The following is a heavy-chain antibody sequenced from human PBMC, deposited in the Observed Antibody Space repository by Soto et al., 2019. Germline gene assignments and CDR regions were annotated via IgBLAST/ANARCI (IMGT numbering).Heavy chain of an antibody. Sequence: VEMVQSGAEVKKPGASVRVSCKASGYTFTDYFIHWVRQAPGRGLEWMGWINPNSGGTNYAQKFQGRVTMTRDTSITTVYLALSRLRSDDTATYYCARDTKMPANAIHDGRWGQGALVTV. V-gene: IGHV1-2*02. CDR2: INPNSGGT. CDR3: ARDTKMPANAIHDGR. D-gene: IGHD2-2*01. CDR1: GYTFTDYF. J-gene: IGHJ4*02.